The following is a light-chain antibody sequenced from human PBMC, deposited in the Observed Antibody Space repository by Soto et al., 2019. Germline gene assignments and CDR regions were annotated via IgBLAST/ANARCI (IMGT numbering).Light chain of an antibody. Sequence: QSALTQPASVSGSPGQSITISCSGTSSDVGTYNLVSWYQQYPGKAPRLMIYEVTKRPSGVSNRFSGSKSCNTASLTISGLQPEDEADYYCCSYAGSSSSIFGTGTKLTVL. CDR1: SSDVGTYNL. J-gene: IGLJ1*01. CDR2: EVT. CDR3: CSYAGSSSSI. V-gene: IGLV2-23*02.